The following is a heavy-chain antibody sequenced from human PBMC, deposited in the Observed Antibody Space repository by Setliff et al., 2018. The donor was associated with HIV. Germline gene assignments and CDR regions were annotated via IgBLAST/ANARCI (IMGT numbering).Heavy chain of an antibody. CDR2: ISAAGTI. J-gene: IGHJ4*01. D-gene: IGHD6-13*01. CDR1: GGSISSYY. CDR3: ASDEGRATGSWWYQSASWYLDY. V-gene: IGHV4-4*07. Sequence: SETLSLTCTVSGGSISSYYWSWIRQPAGKRLEFIGRISAAGTINYNPSLRSRVTLSVDTSENQFSLTVNSVTAADTALYFCASDEGRATGSWWYQSASWYLDYWGRGILVTVSS.